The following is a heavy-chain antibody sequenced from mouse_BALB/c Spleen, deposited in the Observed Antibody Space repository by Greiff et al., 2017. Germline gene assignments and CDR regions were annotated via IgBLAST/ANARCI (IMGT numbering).Heavy chain of an antibody. CDR1: GFSLTSYG. V-gene: IGHV2-2*02. CDR2: IWSGGST. D-gene: IGHD1-3*01. CDR3: ARNYIPYYAMDY. Sequence: VKLVESGPGLVQPSQSLSITCTVSGFSLTSYGVHWVRQSPGKGLEWLGVIWSGGSTDYNAAFISRLSISKDNSKSQVFFKMNSLQANDTAIYYCARNYIPYYAMDYWGQGTSVTVSS. J-gene: IGHJ4*01.